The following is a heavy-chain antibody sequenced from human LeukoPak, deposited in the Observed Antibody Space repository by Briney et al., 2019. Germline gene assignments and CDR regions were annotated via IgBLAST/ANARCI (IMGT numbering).Heavy chain of an antibody. Sequence: ASVKGSCQASGHTSTGYYMHWVRQATGPGLEWMGWINPNSDGGYYAQKFQGRVTMTRDASISTAYMELSSLRSDDTAVYYCARVQFTDYWGQGALVTVSS. CDR3: ARVQFTDY. V-gene: IGHV1-2*02. CDR1: GHTSTGYY. CDR2: INPNSDGG. D-gene: IGHD6-19*01. J-gene: IGHJ4*02.